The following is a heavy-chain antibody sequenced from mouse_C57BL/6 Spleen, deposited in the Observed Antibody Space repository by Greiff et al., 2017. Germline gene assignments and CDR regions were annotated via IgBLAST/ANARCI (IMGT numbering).Heavy chain of an antibody. Sequence: EVQLQQSGPELVKPGASVKISCKASGYTFTDYYMDWVKQSPGKSLEWIGDINPNNGGTIYNQKFKGKATLTVDTASSTAYMELRRLISVYTAVYDCERWGCDWYVEVRGTGTTVTVAS. CDR3: ERWGCDWYVEV. CDR2: INPNNGGT. J-gene: IGHJ1*03. V-gene: IGHV1-18*01. CDR1: GYTFTDYY.